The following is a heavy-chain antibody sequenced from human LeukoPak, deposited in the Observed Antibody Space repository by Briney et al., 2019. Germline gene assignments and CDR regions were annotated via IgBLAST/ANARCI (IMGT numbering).Heavy chain of an antibody. CDR3: ARHPRRLVVVAATPWS. Sequence: PSETLSLTCTASGGSISSSSYYWGWIRQPPGKGLEWIGSIYYSGSTYYNPSLKSRVTISVDTSKNQFSLKLSSVTAADTAVYYCARHPRRLVVVAATPWSWGQGTLVTVSS. CDR1: GGSISSSSYY. V-gene: IGHV4-39*01. D-gene: IGHD2-15*01. CDR2: IYYSGST. J-gene: IGHJ5*02.